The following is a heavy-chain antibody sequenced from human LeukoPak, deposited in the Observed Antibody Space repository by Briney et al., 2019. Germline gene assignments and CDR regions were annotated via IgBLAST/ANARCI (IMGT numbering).Heavy chain of an antibody. J-gene: IGHJ5*02. CDR3: ARDGLPATVANWFDH. V-gene: IGHV3-21*01. CDR2: ISRNGIYI. Sequence: GGSLRLSCAASGFTFNNYTMNWVRQAPGKGLEWVSSISRNGIYIKYVDSVKGRFTVSRDNAKNSLYLQMNSLRAEDTAVYYCARDGLPATVANWFDHWSQGTLVTVSS. D-gene: IGHD2-15*01. CDR1: GFTFNNYT.